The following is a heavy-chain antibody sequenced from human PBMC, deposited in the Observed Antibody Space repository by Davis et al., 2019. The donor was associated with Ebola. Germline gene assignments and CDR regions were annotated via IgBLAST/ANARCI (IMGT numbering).Heavy chain of an antibody. D-gene: IGHD3-10*01. V-gene: IGHV3-33*08. CDR3: ARAHEVQGDLFAFDI. CDR2: IWYDGSNK. Sequence: GGSLRLSCAASGFTFSSYWMSWVRQAPGKGLEWVAVIWYDGSNKYYADSVKGRFTISRDNAKNSLYLQMNSLRDEDTAVYYCARAHEVQGDLFAFDIWGQGTMVTVSS. J-gene: IGHJ3*02. CDR1: GFTFSSYW.